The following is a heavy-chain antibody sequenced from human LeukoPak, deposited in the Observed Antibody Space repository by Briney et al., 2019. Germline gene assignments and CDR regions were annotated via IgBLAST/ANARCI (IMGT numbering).Heavy chain of an antibody. CDR3: AKAPVVGATLGYFQH. D-gene: IGHD1-26*01. CDR1: GFTISGYI. J-gene: IGHJ1*01. V-gene: IGHV3-21*04. Sequence: GGSLRLSCAASGFTISGYIMNWVRQAPGKGLEWVSYISSSSSYIYGDSLKDRFTISRVNAMNSLYLQMNSLRAEDTAVYYCAKAPVVGATLGYFQHWGQGTLVTVSS. CDR2: ISSSSSYI.